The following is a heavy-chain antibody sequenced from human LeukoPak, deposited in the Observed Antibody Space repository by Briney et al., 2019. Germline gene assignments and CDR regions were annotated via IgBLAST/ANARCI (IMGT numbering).Heavy chain of an antibody. CDR2: ISYDGSNK. CDR1: GFTFSSYA. D-gene: IGHD2-2*01. V-gene: IGHV3-30*04. CDR3: ARDWKRVPAALVYYGMGV. J-gene: IGHJ6*04. Sequence: QPGRSLRLSCAASGFTFSSYAMHWVRQAPGKGLEWVAVISYDGSNKYYADSVKGRFTISRDNSKNTLYLQMNSLRAEDTAVYYCARDWKRVPAALVYYGMGVWGKGTTVTVSS.